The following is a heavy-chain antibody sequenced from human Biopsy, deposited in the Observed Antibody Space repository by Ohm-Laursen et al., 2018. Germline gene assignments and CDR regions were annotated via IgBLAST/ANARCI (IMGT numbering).Heavy chain of an antibody. CDR1: GATFSNYA. V-gene: IGHV1-69*06. Sequence: GSSVKVSCKASGATFSNYAINWLRQAPGQGLEWVGGIIPLFNTANYAQKFQGRVTITADKSTSTADMELSSLRSDDTAVYYCARSFGVVINFEHNWFDPWGQGTLVTVSS. CDR3: ARSFGVVINFEHNWFDP. D-gene: IGHD3-3*01. CDR2: IIPLFNTA. J-gene: IGHJ5*02.